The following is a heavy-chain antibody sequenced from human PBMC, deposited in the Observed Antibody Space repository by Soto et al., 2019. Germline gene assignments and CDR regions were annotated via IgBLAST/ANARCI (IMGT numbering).Heavy chain of an antibody. D-gene: IGHD3-10*01. V-gene: IGHV4-59*01. CDR1: GGSISSYY. J-gene: IGHJ5*02. CDR3: ARAGTTMVRGVISGWFDP. Sequence: QVQLQESGPGLVKPSETLSLTCTVSGGSISSYYWSWIRQPPGKGLEWIGYIYYSVSTNYNPSLKSRVTISVDTSKIQFSLKLSSVTAADTAVYYCARAGTTMVRGVISGWFDPWGQGTLVTVSS. CDR2: IYYSVST.